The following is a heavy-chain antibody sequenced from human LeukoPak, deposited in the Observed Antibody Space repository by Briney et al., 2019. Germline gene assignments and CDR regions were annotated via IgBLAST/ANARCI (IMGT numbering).Heavy chain of an antibody. D-gene: IGHD2-2*01. V-gene: IGHV1-8*01. CDR3: ARVWVGCSSTSCYAPYGMDV. CDR2: MNPNSGNT. J-gene: IGHJ6*02. Sequence: GASVKVSCKASGYTFTSYDINWVRQATGQGLEWMGWMNPNSGNTGYAQKFQGRVTMTRNTSISTAYMELSSLRSEDTAVYYCARVWVGCSSTSCYAPYGMDVWGQGTTVTVSS. CDR1: GYTFTSYD.